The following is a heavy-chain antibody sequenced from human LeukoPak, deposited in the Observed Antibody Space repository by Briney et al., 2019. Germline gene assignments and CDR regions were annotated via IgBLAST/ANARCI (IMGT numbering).Heavy chain of an antibody. CDR3: AREPSGTYWLDY. D-gene: IGHD1-26*01. CDR2: IYSAGST. V-gene: IGHV3-66*02. Sequence: GGSLRLSCAASGFTVSSNYMSWVRQAPGKGLEWVSVIYSAGSTYYADSVKGRFTISKDNSKNTLYLQMNSLRAEDTAVYYCAREPSGTYWLDYWGQGTLVTLSS. CDR1: GFTVSSNY. J-gene: IGHJ4*02.